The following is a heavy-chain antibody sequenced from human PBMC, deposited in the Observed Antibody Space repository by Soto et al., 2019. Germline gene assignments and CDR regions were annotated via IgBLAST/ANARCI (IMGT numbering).Heavy chain of an antibody. Sequence: EVQLVESGGGLVQPGGSLRLSCAASGFTFTTYSMNWVRQAPGKGLEWVSYISSSSSTTDYADSVKGRFTISRDNAKNSLYLQMNSLRDVDTAVYYCARDAGSWGYWGQGTLVTVSS. D-gene: IGHD3-10*01. V-gene: IGHV3-48*02. CDR3: ARDAGSWGY. J-gene: IGHJ4*02. CDR2: ISSSSSTT. CDR1: GFTFTTYS.